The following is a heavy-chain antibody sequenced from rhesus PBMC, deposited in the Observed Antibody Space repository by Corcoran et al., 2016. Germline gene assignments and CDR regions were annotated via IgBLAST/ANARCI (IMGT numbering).Heavy chain of an antibody. V-gene: IGHV4-147*01. CDR2: IYGSSGST. D-gene: IGHD3-28*01. CDR3: ARSSYDYDSGYYTQFDF. Sequence: QVQLQESGPGLVEPSETLSLTCNVSGGSISSYYWSWIRQSPGKGLEWIGRIYGSSGSTTYNPSLTSRVSISRDTSKKQFSLKLSSVTAADTAVYYCARSSYDYDSGYYTQFDFWGQGVLVTVSS. J-gene: IGHJ4*01. CDR1: GGSISSYY.